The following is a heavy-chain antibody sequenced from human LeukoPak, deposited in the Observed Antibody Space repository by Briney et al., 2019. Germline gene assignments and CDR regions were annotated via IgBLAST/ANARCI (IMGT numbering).Heavy chain of an antibody. CDR3: ARETYSNILTGTDY. D-gene: IGHD3-9*01. V-gene: IGHV1-18*04. J-gene: IGHJ4*02. CDR1: GYTFTSYY. CDR2: ISTYDDNI. Sequence: ASVKVSCKASGYTFTSYYMHWVRPAPGQGLEWLGWISTYDDNIKYAQSLQGRLTLTIDTSTSTAYMELRSLTSDDTAVYYCARETYSNILTGTDYWGPGTLVTVSS.